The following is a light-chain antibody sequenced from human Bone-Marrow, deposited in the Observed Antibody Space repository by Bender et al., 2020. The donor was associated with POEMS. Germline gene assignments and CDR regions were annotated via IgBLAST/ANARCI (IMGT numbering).Light chain of an antibody. J-gene: IGLJ1*01. CDR3: CSYASGSTSYV. V-gene: IGLV2-11*01. CDR1: RSDVGYYNY. Sequence: QSALTQPRSVSASPGQSVTISCAGGRSDVGYYNYVSWYQQYPGKAPKLMIYDVTKRPSGVPDRFSGSKSGNTASLTISGLQAEDEADYYCCSYASGSTSYVFGAGTKVTVL. CDR2: DVT.